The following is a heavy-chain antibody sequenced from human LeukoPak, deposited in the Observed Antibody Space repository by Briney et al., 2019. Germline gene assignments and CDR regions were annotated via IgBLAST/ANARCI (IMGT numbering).Heavy chain of an antibody. CDR1: GYSFTSYW. CDR2: IHPGDSDT. V-gene: IGHV5-51*01. Sequence: GESLKISCKGSGYSFTSYWIGWVRQMPGKGLEWMGIIHPGDSDTRYSPSFQGQVTISADKSISTAYLQWSSLKASDTAMYYCARLEAAAGKRYYYYYGMDVWGQGTTVTVSS. D-gene: IGHD6-13*01. CDR3: ARLEAAAGKRYYYYYGMDV. J-gene: IGHJ6*02.